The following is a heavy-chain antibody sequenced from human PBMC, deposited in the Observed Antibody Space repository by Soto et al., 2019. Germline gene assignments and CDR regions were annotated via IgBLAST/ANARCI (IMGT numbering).Heavy chain of an antibody. J-gene: IGHJ6*02. Sequence: SVKVSCKASECTFSSYAISWVRQAPGQGLEWMGGIIPIFGTANYAQKFQGRVTITADESTSTAYMELSSLRSEDTAVYYCARDLRESIAAAGTNRDYYYGMDVWGQGTTVTVSS. D-gene: IGHD6-13*01. CDR3: ARDLRESIAAAGTNRDYYYGMDV. CDR2: IIPIFGTA. CDR1: ECTFSSYA. V-gene: IGHV1-69*13.